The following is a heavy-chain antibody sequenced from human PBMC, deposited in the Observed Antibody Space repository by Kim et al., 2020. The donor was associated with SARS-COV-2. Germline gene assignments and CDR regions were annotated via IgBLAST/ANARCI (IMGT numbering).Heavy chain of an antibody. CDR3: ARGRRGSYGEGDY. J-gene: IGHJ4*02. CDR1: GYTFTSYA. CDR2: INAGNGNT. V-gene: IGHV1-3*01. D-gene: IGHD1-26*01. Sequence: ASVKVSCKASGYTFTSYAMHWVRQAPGQRLEWMGWINAGNGNTKYSQKFQGRVTITRDTSASTAYMELSSLRSEDTAVYYCARGRRGSYGEGDYWGQGTLVTVSS.